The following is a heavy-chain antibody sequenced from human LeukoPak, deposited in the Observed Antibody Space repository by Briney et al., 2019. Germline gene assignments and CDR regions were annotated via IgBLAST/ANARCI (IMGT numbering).Heavy chain of an antibody. CDR3: ARQGSGSPGTSYYCYYMAV. CDR1: GESFSGYY. Sequence: SETLSLTCAVYGESFSGYYWSWIRQPPDKGLEFIGEINHSGSASYNPSLKSRVTISVDTSKNQFSLRLTSVTAADTAVYYCARQGSGSPGTSYYCYYMAVWGKGTTVTISS. D-gene: IGHD3-10*01. CDR2: INHSGSA. V-gene: IGHV4-34*01. J-gene: IGHJ6*03.